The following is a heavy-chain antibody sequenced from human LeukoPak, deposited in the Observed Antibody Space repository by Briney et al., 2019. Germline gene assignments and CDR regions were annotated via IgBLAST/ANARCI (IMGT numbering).Heavy chain of an antibody. CDR3: ARSDYGDYYYYYGMDV. V-gene: IGHV3-72*01. Sequence: PGGSLRLSCAASGFTFSDHYMDWVRQAPGKGLEWVGRTRNKANSYTTEYAASVKGRFTISRDDSKNSLYLQMNSLKTEDTAVYYCARSDYGDYYYYYGMDVWGQGTTVTVSS. CDR2: TRNKANSYTT. CDR1: GFTFSDHY. D-gene: IGHD4-17*01. J-gene: IGHJ6*02.